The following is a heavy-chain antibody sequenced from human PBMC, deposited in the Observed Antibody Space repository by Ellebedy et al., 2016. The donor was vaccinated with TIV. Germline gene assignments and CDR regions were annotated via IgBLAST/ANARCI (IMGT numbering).Heavy chain of an antibody. D-gene: IGHD3-16*01. V-gene: IGHV3-30*02. CDR1: GFTSSG. J-gene: IGHJ6*02. CDR2: IRSDESKK. CDR3: VKGAYPVPTVMAV. Sequence: GESLKISCATSGFTSSGMHWVRQAPGRGLEWVAFIRSDESKKYYADSVKGRFTIPRDNSRNTLDLQMISLRPEDTALYYCVKGAYPVPTVMAVWGQGTTVIVSS.